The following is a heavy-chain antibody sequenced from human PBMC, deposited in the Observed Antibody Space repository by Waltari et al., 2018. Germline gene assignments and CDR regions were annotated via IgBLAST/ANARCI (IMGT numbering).Heavy chain of an antibody. Sequence: QVQLVQSGAEVKKPGSSVKVSCKASGGTFSSYTISWVRQAPGQGLEWMGRIIPILGIANYAQKVQGRVTITADKSTSTAYMELSSLRSEDTAVYYCARVRGITMVRGGYDYWGQGTLVTVSS. CDR3: ARVRGITMVRGGYDY. CDR2: IIPILGIA. CDR1: GGTFSSYT. D-gene: IGHD3-10*01. V-gene: IGHV1-69*02. J-gene: IGHJ4*02.